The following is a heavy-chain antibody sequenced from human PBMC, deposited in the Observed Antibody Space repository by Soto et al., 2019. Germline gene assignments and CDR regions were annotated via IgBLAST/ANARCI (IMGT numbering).Heavy chain of an antibody. J-gene: IGHJ4*02. CDR1: GFTFTSSA. CDR2: IVVGSGNT. Sequence: ASVKVSCKATGFTFTSSAMQWVRQARGQRLEWIGWIVVGSGNTNYAQKFQERATITRDMSTSTAYMELSSLRSEDTAVYYCAADLMIDPSSFDYWGQGTLVTVSS. V-gene: IGHV1-58*02. D-gene: IGHD3-22*01. CDR3: AADLMIDPSSFDY.